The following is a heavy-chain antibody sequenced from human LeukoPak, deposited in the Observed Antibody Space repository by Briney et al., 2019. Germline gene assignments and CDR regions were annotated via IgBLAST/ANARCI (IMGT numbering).Heavy chain of an antibody. V-gene: IGHV4-34*01. J-gene: IGHJ4*02. CDR2: INHSGST. CDR1: GGSFSGYY. Sequence: SETLSLTCAVYGGSFSGYYWSWIRQPPGKGVEWIGEINHSGSTNYNPSLKRRVTISVDTSKNQFSLKLSSVTAADTAVYYCARSLAWWLRSYFDYWGQGTLVTVSS. D-gene: IGHD5-12*01. CDR3: ARSLAWWLRSYFDY.